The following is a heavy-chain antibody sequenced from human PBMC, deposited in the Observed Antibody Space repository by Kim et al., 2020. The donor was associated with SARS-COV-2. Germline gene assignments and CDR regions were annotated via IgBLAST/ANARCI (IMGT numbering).Heavy chain of an antibody. J-gene: IGHJ4*02. D-gene: IGHD4-17*01. CDR3: ARIAPYGDYALYYLDY. V-gene: IGHV4-59*01. Sequence: SLKSRVTISVDTSKNQFSLKLTSVTAADTAVYFCARIAPYGDYALYYLDYWGQGTLVTVSS.